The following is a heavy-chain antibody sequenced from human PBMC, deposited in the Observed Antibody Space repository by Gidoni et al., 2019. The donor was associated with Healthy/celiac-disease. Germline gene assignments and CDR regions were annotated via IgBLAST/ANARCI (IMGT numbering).Heavy chain of an antibody. D-gene: IGHD3-3*01. CDR1: GFTFRSYA. V-gene: IGHV3-23*01. CDR2: ISGSGGIT. Sequence: EVQLLESGGGLVQPGGSLRLSCAASGFTFRSYAMSWVRQAPGKGLEWVSAISGSGGITYYADSVKGRFTISRDNSKNTLYLQMNSLRAEDTAVYYCAKDSDFWSGYYHWFDPWGQGTLVTVSS. CDR3: AKDSDFWSGYYHWFDP. J-gene: IGHJ5*02.